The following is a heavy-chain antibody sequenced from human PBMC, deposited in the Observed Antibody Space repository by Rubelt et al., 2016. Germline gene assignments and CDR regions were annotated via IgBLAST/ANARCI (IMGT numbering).Heavy chain of an antibody. CDR1: GGSFSGYY. Sequence: LEEPSETLSLTCAVYGGSFSGYYWSWIRQPPGKGLEWIGEINHSGGISYNPSLKSRVTISVDTSKNQISLKVRSVTAAEPAGYYRARGWVGSYQFYYYYGMDVWARGTTVTVSS. J-gene: IGHJ6*02. CDR2: INHSGGI. D-gene: IGHD1-26*01. CDR3: ARGWVGSYQFYYYYGMDV. V-gene: IGHV4-34*01.